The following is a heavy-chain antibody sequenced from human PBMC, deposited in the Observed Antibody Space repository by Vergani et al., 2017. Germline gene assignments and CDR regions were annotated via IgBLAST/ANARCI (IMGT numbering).Heavy chain of an antibody. D-gene: IGHD6-13*01. V-gene: IGHV3-48*03. CDR2: ISSSGSTI. J-gene: IGHJ6*02. Sequence: EVQLVESGGGLVQPGGSLRLSCAASGFTFSSYEMNWVRQAPGKGLEWVSYISSSGSTIYYADAVKGRFPISRDNAKNSLYLQMKSLRAEDTAVYYCARDLAAADPLIYYYYYGMDVWGQGTTVTVSS. CDR1: GFTFSSYE. CDR3: ARDLAAADPLIYYYYYGMDV.